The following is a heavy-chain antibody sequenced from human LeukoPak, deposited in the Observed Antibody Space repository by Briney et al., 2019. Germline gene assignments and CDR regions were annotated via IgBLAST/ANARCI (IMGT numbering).Heavy chain of an antibody. CDR3: AKDLGFRESSLFYFDY. D-gene: IGHD3-10*01. CDR1: GFTFNNYA. Sequence: GGSLRLSCAASGFTFNNYAINWVRQAPGKGLEWVSAISGTGNSAYYADSVKGRFTISRDNSKNTLYLQMNSLRAEDTAVYFCAKDLGFRESSLFYFDYWGQGTLVTVSS. V-gene: IGHV3-23*01. CDR2: ISGTGNSA. J-gene: IGHJ4*02.